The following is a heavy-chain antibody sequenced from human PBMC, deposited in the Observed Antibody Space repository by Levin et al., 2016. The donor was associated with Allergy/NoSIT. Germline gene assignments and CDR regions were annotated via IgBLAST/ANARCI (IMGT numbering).Heavy chain of an antibody. CDR2: VYGTSGTT. J-gene: IGHJ4*02. D-gene: IGHD4-17*01. V-gene: IGHV4-4*07. Sequence: SETLSLTCTVSGGSITPYFWSWIRQPAGRGLEWIGRVYGTSGTTNYNASLKSRVTMSVDTSRNQISLKLNSVTAADTAVYYCARFVYGDYFFDYWGQGILVTVSS. CDR3: ARFVYGDYFFDY. CDR1: GGSITPYF.